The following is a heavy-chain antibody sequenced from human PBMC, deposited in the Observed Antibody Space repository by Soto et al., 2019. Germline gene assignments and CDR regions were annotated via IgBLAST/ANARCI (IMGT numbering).Heavy chain of an antibody. CDR2: INAANGDT. CDR3: VRRHVSATGIDWFDP. J-gene: IGHJ5*02. D-gene: IGHD6-13*01. CDR1: RCTFPSCD. Sequence: ASVPVSFQASRCTFPSCDIHWLRQAPGQRLAWMGWINAANGDTTYSPKFQGRVTITRDTSASTAYMELSSLRSEDTAGYYCVRRHVSATGIDWFDPWGQGTLVTVSS. V-gene: IGHV1-3*01.